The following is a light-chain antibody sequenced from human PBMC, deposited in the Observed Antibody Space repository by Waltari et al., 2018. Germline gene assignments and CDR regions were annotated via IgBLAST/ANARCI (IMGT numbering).Light chain of an antibody. CDR2: WAA. V-gene: IGKV4-1*01. CDR1: QSVLSSSNNKNY. J-gene: IGKJ2*01. CDR3: QQCYSPPYT. Sequence: DIVMTQSPDSLAVSLGERATIKCKSSQSVLSSSNNKNYLGWYQQKPGKPPKLLITWAATRESGVPDRFSGSGSGTDFALTISSLQAEDVAVYYCQQCYSPPYTFGQGTKLEIK.